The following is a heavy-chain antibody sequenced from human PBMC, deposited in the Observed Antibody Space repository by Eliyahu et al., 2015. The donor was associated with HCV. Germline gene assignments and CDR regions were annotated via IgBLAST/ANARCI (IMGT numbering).Heavy chain of an antibody. CDR2: VSHSGDT. Sequence: QVQLQQWGAGLLKPSETLSLTCTLSGGSFSGYYWSWIRQSPGKGLEWIGEVSHSGDTKLHSALKSRLTXSIXXSKNQFSLNXTSVSAADTAVFFCXRGRKMRDAAVVPGRPKSYHYYGLDVWGPGTTVTVSS. CDR1: GGSFSGYY. D-gene: IGHD2-15*01. CDR3: XRGRKMRDAAVVPGRPKSYHYYGLDV. V-gene: IGHV4-34*01. J-gene: IGHJ6*02.